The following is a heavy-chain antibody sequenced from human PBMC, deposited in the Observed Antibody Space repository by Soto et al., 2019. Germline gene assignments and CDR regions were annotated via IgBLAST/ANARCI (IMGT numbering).Heavy chain of an antibody. CDR1: GYNYINYW. J-gene: IGHJ4*02. CDR3: VRRRAHSDVLAGYSYYFAY. V-gene: IGHV5-51*01. Sequence: RGESLKISCKGSGYNYINYWIGWVRQMPGRGLEWMGIIYPHDSNTEYSPSFQGQVTISVDKSITTAYLQWSSLKVSDTAMYYCVRRRAHSDVLAGYSYYFAYWGQGTLVTVSA. D-gene: IGHD3-9*01. CDR2: IYPHDSNT.